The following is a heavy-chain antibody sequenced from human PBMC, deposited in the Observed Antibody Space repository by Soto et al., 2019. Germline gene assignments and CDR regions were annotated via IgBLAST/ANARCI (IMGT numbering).Heavy chain of an antibody. CDR2: INHSGST. J-gene: IGHJ4*02. V-gene: IGHV4-34*01. CDR3: ARGRITMVRGVTYGY. CDR1: GGSVSGYY. Sequence: SETLSLTCAVYGGSVSGYYGSWIRQPPGKGLEWIGEINHSGSTNYNPSLKSRVTISVDTSKNQFSLKLSSVTAADTAVYYCARGRITMVRGVTYGYWGQGTLVTVSS. D-gene: IGHD3-10*01.